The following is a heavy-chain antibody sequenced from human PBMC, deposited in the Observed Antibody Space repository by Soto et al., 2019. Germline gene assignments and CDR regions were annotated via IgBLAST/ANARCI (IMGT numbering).Heavy chain of an antibody. CDR2: INPNSGGT. CDR1: GYTFTGYY. CDR3: ARDPGPARKLYYYYGRDV. V-gene: IGHV1-2*02. J-gene: IGHJ6*02. Sequence: GASVKVSCKASGYTFTGYYMHWVRQAPGQGLEWMGWINPNSGGTNYAQKFQGRVTMTRDTSISTAYMELSRLRSDDTAVYYCARDPGPARKLYYYYGRDVWGQGPTVTVSS.